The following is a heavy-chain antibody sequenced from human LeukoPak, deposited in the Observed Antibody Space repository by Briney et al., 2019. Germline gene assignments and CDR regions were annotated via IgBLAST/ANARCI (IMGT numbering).Heavy chain of an antibody. CDR2: ISSSSSTI. J-gene: IGHJ4*02. D-gene: IGHD5-24*01. Sequence: GGSLRLSCAASGFTFSSYSMNWVRQAPGKGLEWVSYISSSSSTIYYANSVKGRFTISRDNSKNTLYLQMGSLRAEDMAVYYCARGVATTYYFDYWGQGTLVTVSS. CDR3: ARGVATTYYFDY. V-gene: IGHV3-48*01. CDR1: GFTFSSYS.